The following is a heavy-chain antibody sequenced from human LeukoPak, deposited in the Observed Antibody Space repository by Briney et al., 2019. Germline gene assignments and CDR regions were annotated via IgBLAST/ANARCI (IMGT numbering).Heavy chain of an antibody. CDR1: GDSISSSSSY. CDR2: IYYSGST. V-gene: IGHV4-39*01. J-gene: IGHJ3*02. D-gene: IGHD3-22*01. CDR3: ATRLHYYYDTSPSFFDI. Sequence: PSETLSLTCTVSGDSISSSSSYWGWIRQPPGEGLEWIGSIYYSGSTYYNPSLKSRVTISVDTSKNQFSLKLTSVTAADTAVYYCATRLHYYYDTSPSFFDIWGQGTMVTVSS.